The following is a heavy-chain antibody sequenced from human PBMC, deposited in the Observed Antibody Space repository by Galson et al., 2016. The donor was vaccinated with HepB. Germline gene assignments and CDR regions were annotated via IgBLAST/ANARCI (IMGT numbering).Heavy chain of an antibody. D-gene: IGHD1-1*01. V-gene: IGHV3-7*04. CDR1: GFTFTDVW. Sequence: SLRLSCAASGFTFTDVWMSWVRQAPGKGLEWVANINQDGSEKHYLDSVRGRFTISRDNAKNSLYLQMNSLRAEDTAVYFCARAYQYTLDYWGQGTLVIVSS. CDR2: INQDGSEK. CDR3: ARAYQYTLDY. J-gene: IGHJ4*02.